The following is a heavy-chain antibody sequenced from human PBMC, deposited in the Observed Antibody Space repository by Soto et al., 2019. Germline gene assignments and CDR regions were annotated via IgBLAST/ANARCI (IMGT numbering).Heavy chain of an antibody. J-gene: IGHJ4*02. CDR1: GGTFSSYT. CDR2: IIPILGIA. Sequence: QVQLVQSGAEVKKPGSSVKVSCKASGGTFSSYTISWVRQAPGQGLEWMGRIIPILGIANYAQKFQGRVTITADKATSTAYRELSSLRSEDTAVYYCARLGGSGSYTPSYWGQGTLVTVSS. D-gene: IGHD3-10*01. CDR3: ARLGGSGSYTPSY. V-gene: IGHV1-69*02.